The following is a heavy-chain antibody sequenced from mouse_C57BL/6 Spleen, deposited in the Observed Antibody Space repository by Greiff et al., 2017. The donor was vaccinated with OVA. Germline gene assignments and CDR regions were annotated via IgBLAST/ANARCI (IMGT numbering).Heavy chain of an antibody. CDR1: GFSFNTYA. Sequence: EVMLVESGGGSVQPKGSLKLSCAASGFSFNTYAMNWVRQAPGKGLEWVARIRSKSNNYATYYADSVKDRFTISRDDSESMLYLQMNNLKTEDTAMYYCVRRGGNLYAMDYWGQGTSVTVSS. CDR3: VRRGGNLYAMDY. CDR2: IRSKSNNYAT. D-gene: IGHD2-1*01. V-gene: IGHV10-1*01. J-gene: IGHJ4*01.